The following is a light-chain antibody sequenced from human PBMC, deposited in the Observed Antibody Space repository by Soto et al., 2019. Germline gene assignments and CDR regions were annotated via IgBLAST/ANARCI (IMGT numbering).Light chain of an antibody. CDR2: AAS. V-gene: IGKV1-39*01. CDR3: QQSYSTPYT. J-gene: IGKJ2*01. Sequence: DIQMTQSPSSLSASLGDRITITCRASQSITTYLNWYQQKPGKAPNLLIYAASSLQSGVPSRFSGSGSGADFTLTITSLQPEDFATYYCQQSYSTPYTFGQGTKLEI. CDR1: QSITTY.